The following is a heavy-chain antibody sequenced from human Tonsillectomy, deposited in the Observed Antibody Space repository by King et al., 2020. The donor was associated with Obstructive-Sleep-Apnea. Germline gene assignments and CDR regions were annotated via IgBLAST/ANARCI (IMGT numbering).Heavy chain of an antibody. J-gene: IGHJ4*02. CDR3: ARYCSGGSCSHY. Sequence: LQLQESGPGLVKPSETLSLTFTVSGGSISSSIYYWGWIRQPPGKGLAWIGSIYYIGSTYYNPSLKSRVTIYVDTSKNQFSLKLSSVTAADTAVYYCARYCSGGSCSHYWGQGTLVTVSS. V-gene: IGHV4-39*01. CDR2: IYYIGST. D-gene: IGHD2-15*01. CDR1: GGSISSSIYY.